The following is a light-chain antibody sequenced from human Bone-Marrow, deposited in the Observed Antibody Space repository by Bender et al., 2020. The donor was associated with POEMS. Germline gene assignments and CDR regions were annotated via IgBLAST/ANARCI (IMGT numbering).Light chain of an antibody. CDR3: YSRDSSGNRRGV. CDR1: ALPKEY. Sequence: SYELTQPPSVSVSPGQTARITCSGDALPKEYAYWYQQKSGQAPVLVIYEDSKRPSGIPERFSGSSSGTMATLTISGAQVEDEADYYCYSRDSSGNRRGVFGTGTKVTVL. V-gene: IGLV3-10*01. CDR2: EDS. J-gene: IGLJ1*01.